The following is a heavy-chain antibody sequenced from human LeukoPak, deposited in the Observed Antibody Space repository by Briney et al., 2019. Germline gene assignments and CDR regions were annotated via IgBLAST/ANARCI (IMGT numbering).Heavy chain of an antibody. CDR2: IYYGGST. CDR3: ATTEMDYYDSSGYTI. D-gene: IGHD3-22*01. CDR1: GGSFSGYY. V-gene: IGHV4-59*01. J-gene: IGHJ3*02. Sequence: SETLSLTCAVYGGSFSGYYWSWIRQPPGKGLEWIGYIYYGGSTNYNPSLKSRVTISVDTSKNQFSLKLSSVTAADTAVYYCATTEMDYYDSSGYTIWGQGTMVTDSS.